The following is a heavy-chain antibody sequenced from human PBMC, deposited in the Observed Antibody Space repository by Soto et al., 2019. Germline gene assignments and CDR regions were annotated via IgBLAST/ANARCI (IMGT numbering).Heavy chain of an antibody. J-gene: IGHJ4*02. Sequence: SETLSLTCTVSGGSLSSGDYYWNWIRQPPGKGLEWIGYIYYSGSTYYNPSLKSRVTISVDTSKNQFSLKLSSVTAADTAVYYCARVKTGNFDYRGQGTLVTVSS. D-gene: IGHD1-1*01. V-gene: IGHV4-30-4*01. CDR3: ARVKTGNFDY. CDR1: GGSLSSGDYY. CDR2: IYYSGST.